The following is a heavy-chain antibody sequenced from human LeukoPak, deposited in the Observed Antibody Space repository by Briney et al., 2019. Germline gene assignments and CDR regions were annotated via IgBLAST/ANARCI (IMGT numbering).Heavy chain of an antibody. CDR2: IYHSGRT. CDR1: GYSISSGYY. Sequence: ASETLSLTCTVSGYSISSGYYWGWIRQPPGKGLEWIGSIYHSGRTYYNPSLKSRVTISVDTSKNQFSLKLSSVTAADTAVYYCASGTIAVAGIFDYWGQGILVTVSS. CDR3: ASGTIAVAGIFDY. V-gene: IGHV4-38-2*02. D-gene: IGHD6-19*01. J-gene: IGHJ4*02.